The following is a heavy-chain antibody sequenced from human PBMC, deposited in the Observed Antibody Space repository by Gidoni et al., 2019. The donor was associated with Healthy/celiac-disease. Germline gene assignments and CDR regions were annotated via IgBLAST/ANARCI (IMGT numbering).Heavy chain of an antibody. CDR3: AKDILGQQLVKEGAFDI. J-gene: IGHJ3*02. D-gene: IGHD6-13*01. CDR1: GFTFDDYA. Sequence: EVQLVESGGGLVQPGRSLRLSCAASGFTFDDYAMHWVRQAPGKGLEWVSGISWNSGSIGYADSVKGRFTISRDNAKNSLYLQMNSLRAEDTALYYCAKDILGQQLVKEGAFDIWGQGTMVTVSS. CDR2: ISWNSGSI. V-gene: IGHV3-9*01.